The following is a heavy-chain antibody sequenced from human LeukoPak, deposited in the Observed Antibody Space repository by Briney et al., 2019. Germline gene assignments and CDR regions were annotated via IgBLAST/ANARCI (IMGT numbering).Heavy chain of an antibody. CDR3: ARDYFRPYYFDY. Sequence: GWSLRLSCAASGFTFRDHYMSWIRQAPGKGLEWVSYISSSGSTIYYADSLKGRFTISRDNAKNSLYLQMNSLRAEDTAVYYCARDYFRPYYFDYWGQGTLVTVSS. V-gene: IGHV3-11*01. D-gene: IGHD2/OR15-2a*01. J-gene: IGHJ4*02. CDR1: GFTFRDHY. CDR2: ISSSGSTI.